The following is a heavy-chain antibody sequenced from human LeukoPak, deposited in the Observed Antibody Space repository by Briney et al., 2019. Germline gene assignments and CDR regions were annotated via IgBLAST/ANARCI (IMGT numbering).Heavy chain of an antibody. CDR3: ARGFTTVAWFDP. V-gene: IGHV3-30*03. Sequence: PGGSLRLSRAASGFTFSSHGMHWVRQAPGKGLEWVAIISYDGTIQYYADSVKGRFTISRDNSKNTLYLQMNSLRAEDTAVYYCARGFTTVAWFDPWGQGTLVTVSS. CDR1: GFTFSSHG. CDR2: ISYDGTIQ. D-gene: IGHD4-23*01. J-gene: IGHJ5*02.